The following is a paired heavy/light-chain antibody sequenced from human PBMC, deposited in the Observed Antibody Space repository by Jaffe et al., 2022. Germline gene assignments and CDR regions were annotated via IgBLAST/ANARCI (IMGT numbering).Light chain of an antibody. V-gene: IGKV2-28*01. CDR2: LGS. CDR3: MQALQTPYT. CDR1: QSLLRSNGYNY. J-gene: IGKJ2*01. Sequence: DIVMTQSPLSLPVTPGEPASISCRSSQSLLRSNGYNYLDWYLQKPGQSPQLLIYLGSNRASGVPDRFSGSGSGTDFTLKISRVEAEDVGIYYCMQALQTPYTFGQGTKLEIK.
Heavy chain of an antibody. J-gene: IGHJ4*02. D-gene: IGHD1-1*01. CDR3: VRDLSVNDDC. Sequence: EVHLVESGGGLVQPGGSLRLSCAASGFTFSNSWMHWVRQAPGKGLVWVSRINRDGTIITYADSVKGRFTISRDNAENTLHLQMNSLRVEDTAVYYCVRDLSVNDDCWGQGTLVTVSS. V-gene: IGHV3-74*01. CDR1: GFTFSNSW. CDR2: INRDGTII.